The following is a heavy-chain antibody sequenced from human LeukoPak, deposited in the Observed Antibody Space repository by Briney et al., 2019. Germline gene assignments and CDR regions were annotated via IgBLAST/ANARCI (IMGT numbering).Heavy chain of an antibody. D-gene: IGHD4-11*01. Sequence: SETLSLTCTVSGGSISSSSYYWGWIRQPPGKGLEWIGSIYYSGSTYYNPSLKSRVTISVDTSKNQFSLKLSSVTAADTAVYYCARLTVTPSWGYYYYYMDVWGKGTTVTVSS. CDR2: IYYSGST. CDR1: GGSISSSSYY. V-gene: IGHV4-39*01. CDR3: ARLTVTPSWGYYYYYMDV. J-gene: IGHJ6*03.